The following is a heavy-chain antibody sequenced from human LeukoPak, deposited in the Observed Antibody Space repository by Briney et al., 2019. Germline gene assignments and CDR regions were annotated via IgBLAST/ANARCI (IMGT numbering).Heavy chain of an antibody. CDR1: GGSFNTYY. V-gene: IGHV4-4*07. Sequence: SDTLSLTCAVSGGSFNTYYWSWIRQPAGKGLEWIGHIYASGSTNYNPSLKSRVTMSVDTSENQFSLKLSSVTAADTAVYYCARRKSGTIFGVVIMRGPNFDYWGQGTLVTVSS. D-gene: IGHD3-3*01. CDR3: ARRKSGTIFGVVIMRGPNFDY. J-gene: IGHJ4*02. CDR2: IYASGST.